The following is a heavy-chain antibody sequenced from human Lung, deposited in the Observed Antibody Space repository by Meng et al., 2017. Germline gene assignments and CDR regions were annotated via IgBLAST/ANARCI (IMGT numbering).Heavy chain of an antibody. CDR1: GFTFSSYW. J-gene: IGHJ4*02. Sequence: EVQLMESGGGLVQPGGSLRLSFAASGFTFSSYWMHWVLQASGKGLVWVSRSNSGGSSTSYADSVKGRFTISRENAKNTLYLKMNSLSAEDTAVYYCARDSGSYFDYWGQGILVTVSS. CDR2: SNSGGSST. CDR3: ARDSGSYFDY. V-gene: IGHV3-74*01. D-gene: IGHD1-26*01.